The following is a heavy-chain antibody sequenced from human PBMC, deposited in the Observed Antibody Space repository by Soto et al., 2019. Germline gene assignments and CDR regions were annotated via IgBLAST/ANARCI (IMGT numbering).Heavy chain of an antibody. CDR1: GFTFSSYA. Sequence: PGGSLRLSCAASGFTFSSYAMHWVRQAPGKGLEWVAVISYDGSNKYYTDSVKGRFTVSRDNSKNTLNLQMNSLRAEDTAVYYCAKGRTDSSGWYAFDSWGQGTLVTVSS. CDR2: ISYDGSNK. CDR3: AKGRTDSSGWYAFDS. J-gene: IGHJ4*02. V-gene: IGHV3-30-3*01. D-gene: IGHD6-19*01.